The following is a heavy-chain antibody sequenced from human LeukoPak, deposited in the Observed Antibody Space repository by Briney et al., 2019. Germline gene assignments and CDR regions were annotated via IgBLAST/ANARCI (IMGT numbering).Heavy chain of an antibody. J-gene: IGHJ4*02. V-gene: IGHV3-9*01. CDR1: GFTFEDYA. CDR2: FSWNIGGL. Sequence: RWSLRLSPAPSGFTFEDYAMHWVRQAPGKGLEGVSGFSWNIGGLGYADSVKGRFTISRDNAKNALYLQMNSLRAEHTALYYCAKDRMESGYYNGFDYWGQGTLVTVSS. D-gene: IGHD3-22*01. CDR3: AKDRMESGYYNGFDY.